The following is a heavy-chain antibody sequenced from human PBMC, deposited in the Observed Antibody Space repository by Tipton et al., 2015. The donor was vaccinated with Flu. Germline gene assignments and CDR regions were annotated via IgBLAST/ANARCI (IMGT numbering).Heavy chain of an antibody. V-gene: IGHV3-11*01. Sequence: SLRISCAASGFTFSDYYMSWIRQAPGKGLEWVSYISSSGSTIYYADSVKGRFTISRDNAKNSLYLQMNSLRAEDKAVYYCARDQLTYCSSTSCYQNGYWGLGTLVTVSS. CDR1: GFTFSDYY. CDR2: ISSSGSTI. J-gene: IGHJ4*02. CDR3: ARDQLTYCSSTSCYQNGY. D-gene: IGHD2-2*01.